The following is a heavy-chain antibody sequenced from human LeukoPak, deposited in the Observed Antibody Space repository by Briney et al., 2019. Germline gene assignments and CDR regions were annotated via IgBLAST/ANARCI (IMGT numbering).Heavy chain of an antibody. Sequence: PSETLSLTCTVSGGSISSYYWSWIRQPPGKGLEWIGYIYYSGSTNYNPSLNSRVTISVDTSKNQFSLKLSSVTAADTAVYYCAKKTTVYTKRDAFDIWGQGTMVTVSS. V-gene: IGHV4-59*12. CDR3: AKKTTVYTKRDAFDI. D-gene: IGHD4-17*01. CDR1: GGSISSYY. J-gene: IGHJ3*02. CDR2: IYYSGST.